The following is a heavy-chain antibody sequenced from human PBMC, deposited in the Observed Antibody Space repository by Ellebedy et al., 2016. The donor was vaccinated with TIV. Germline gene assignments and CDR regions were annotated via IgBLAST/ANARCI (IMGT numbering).Heavy chain of an antibody. CDR1: GYTFTNYA. V-gene: IGHV1-69*13. Sequence: ASVKVSCKASGYTFTNYAISWVRQAPGQGLEWMGGIIPIFGTANYAQKFQGRVTITADESTSTAYMELSSLRSEDTAVYYCAWGGENWFDPWGQGTLVTVSS. J-gene: IGHJ5*02. CDR2: IIPIFGTA. D-gene: IGHD2-21*01. CDR3: AWGGENWFDP.